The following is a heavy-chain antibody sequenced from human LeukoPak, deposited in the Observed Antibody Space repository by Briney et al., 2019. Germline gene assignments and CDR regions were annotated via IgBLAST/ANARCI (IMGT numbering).Heavy chain of an antibody. Sequence: SETLSLTCRVSDGSIGSHYWSWIRQPPGKGLEWIGYIHYGGSTNYNPSLRSRVTMSLDTSKNQFSLKLTSVTAADTAVYYCTRIGDGYPYWGQGSLVTVSS. V-gene: IGHV4-59*11. CDR1: DGSIGSHY. CDR3: TRIGDGYPY. J-gene: IGHJ4*02. D-gene: IGHD5-24*01. CDR2: IHYGGST.